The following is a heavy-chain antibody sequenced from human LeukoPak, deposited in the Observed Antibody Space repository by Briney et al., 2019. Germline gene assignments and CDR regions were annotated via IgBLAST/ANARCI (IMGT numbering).Heavy chain of an antibody. J-gene: IGHJ4*02. CDR2: IYHSGST. D-gene: IGHD4-17*01. Sequence: SETLSITCVVSGSSISSGYSWGWIRQTPRKRLEWIGSIYHSGSTYYKPSLKSRVTISVDTSKNQFSLKLTSVTAADTAVYYCARVRDGDYCDYWGQGILVTVSS. V-gene: IGHV4-38-2*01. CDR3: ARVRDGDYCDY. CDR1: GSSISSGYS.